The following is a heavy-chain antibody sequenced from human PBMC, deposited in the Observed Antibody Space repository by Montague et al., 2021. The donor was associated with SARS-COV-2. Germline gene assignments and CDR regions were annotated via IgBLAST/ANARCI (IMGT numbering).Heavy chain of an antibody. CDR1: GFSLSTSKMC. D-gene: IGHD2-15*01. CDR2: IDWSDGN. Sequence: PALVKPTQTLTLTCTFSGFSLSTSKMCVSWIRQSPGKVLEWLALIDWSDGNYYHTSLKPRLTISEDPSKNQVLLTMTNMGPVDTATYFCARSAPSSGGSCFSGGFDAWGQGTLVIVSS. V-gene: IGHV2-70*01. CDR3: ARSAPSSGGSCFSGGFDA. J-gene: IGHJ5*02.